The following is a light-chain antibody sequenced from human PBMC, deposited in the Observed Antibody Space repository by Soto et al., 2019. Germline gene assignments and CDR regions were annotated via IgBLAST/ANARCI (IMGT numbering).Light chain of an antibody. V-gene: IGKV3-20*01. Sequence: EIVLTQSPGTLSLSPGERATLSCRASQSVSSNYLAWYQQKPGQAPRLLIYGASTRATGIPDRFSGSGSGTDFTLTISRLEPEDFAVYYCPQYANSPPTFGQGTKVEIK. CDR2: GAS. CDR3: PQYANSPPT. J-gene: IGKJ1*01. CDR1: QSVSSNY.